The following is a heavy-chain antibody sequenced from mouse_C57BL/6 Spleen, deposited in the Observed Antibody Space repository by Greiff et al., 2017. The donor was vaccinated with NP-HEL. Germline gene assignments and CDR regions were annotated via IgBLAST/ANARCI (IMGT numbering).Heavy chain of an antibody. CDR2: IDPSASYT. CDR1: GYTFTSYW. J-gene: IGHJ1*03. D-gene: IGHD1-1*01. CDR3: ARAGSSYGGYFDV. V-gene: IGHV1-69*01. Sequence: QVQLQQPGAELVMPGASVKLSCKASGYTFTSYWMHWVKQRPGQGLEWIGEIDPSASYTNYNQKFKGKSTLTVDKSSSTAYMQLRSLTSEDSAVYYCARAGSSYGGYFDVWGTGTTVTVSS.